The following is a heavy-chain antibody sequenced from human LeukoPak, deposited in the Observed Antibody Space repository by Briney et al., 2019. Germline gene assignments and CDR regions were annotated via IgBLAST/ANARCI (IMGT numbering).Heavy chain of an antibody. CDR1: GGSISSYY. CDR3: AREMTGRGDFDY. V-gene: IGHV4-59*12. D-gene: IGHD3-10*01. Sequence: SETLSLTCTVSGGSISSYYWSWIRQPPGKGLEWIGYIYHSGNTYYNPSLKSRVTISVDTSKNQFSLKLSSVTAADTAVYYCAREMTGRGDFDYWGQGTLVTVSS. J-gene: IGHJ4*02. CDR2: IYHSGNT.